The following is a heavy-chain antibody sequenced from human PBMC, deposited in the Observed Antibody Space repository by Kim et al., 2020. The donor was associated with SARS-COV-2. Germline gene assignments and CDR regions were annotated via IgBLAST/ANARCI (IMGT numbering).Heavy chain of an antibody. D-gene: IGHD1-26*01. CDR3: ARHGSGWELLPGEAFDI. CDR1: GGSISSSSYY. CDR2: IYYSGST. Sequence: SETLSLTCTVSGGSISSSSYYWGWIRQPPGKGLEWIGSIYYSGSTYYNPSLKSRVTISVDTSKNQFSLKLSSVTAADTAVYYCARHGSGWELLPGEAFDIWGQGTMVTVSS. J-gene: IGHJ3*02. V-gene: IGHV4-39*01.